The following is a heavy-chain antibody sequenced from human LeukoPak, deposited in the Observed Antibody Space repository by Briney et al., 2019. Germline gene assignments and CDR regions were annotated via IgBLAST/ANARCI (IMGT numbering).Heavy chain of an antibody. J-gene: IGHJ4*02. CDR1: GFTFSSYA. CDR3: AKGRQQLVTAGLDY. V-gene: IGHV3-23*01. Sequence: PGGSLRPSCAASGFTFSSYAMSWVRQAPGKGLEWVSAISGSGGSTYYADSVKGRFTISRDSSKNTLYLQMNSLRAEDTAVYYCAKGRQQLVTAGLDYWGQGTLVTVSS. CDR2: ISGSGGST. D-gene: IGHD6-13*01.